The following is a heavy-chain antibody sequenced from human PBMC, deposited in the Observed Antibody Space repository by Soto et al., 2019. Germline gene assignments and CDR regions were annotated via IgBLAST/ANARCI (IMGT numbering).Heavy chain of an antibody. CDR2: ISYHGANY. CDR1: GFALSTSA. Sequence: RLSCVASGFALSTSALHWIRQAPGKGLEWVAVISYHGANYYYADSVKGRFTISRDNSKNTLYLQMNSLRAEDTAVYYCAKDLSPHSPTPGGQGTTVTVSS. D-gene: IGHD2-15*01. V-gene: IGHV3-30-3*01. J-gene: IGHJ6*02. CDR3: AKDLSPHSPTP.